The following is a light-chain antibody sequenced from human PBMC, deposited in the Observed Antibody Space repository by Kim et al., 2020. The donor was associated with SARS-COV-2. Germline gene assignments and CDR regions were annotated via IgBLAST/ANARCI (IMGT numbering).Light chain of an antibody. CDR1: SSNIGSNY. Sequence: QSVLTQPPSASGTPGQRVTISCSGSSSNIGSNYVYWYQQLPGTAPKLLIYRNNQRPSGVPDRFSGSQSGTSASLAISGLRSEDGADYYCAAWDDSLSGRVFCGGTQLTVL. V-gene: IGLV1-47*01. J-gene: IGLJ2*01. CDR3: AAWDDSLSGRV. CDR2: RNN.